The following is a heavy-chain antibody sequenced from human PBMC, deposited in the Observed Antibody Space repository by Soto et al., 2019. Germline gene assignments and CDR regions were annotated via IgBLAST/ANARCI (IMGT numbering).Heavy chain of an antibody. CDR3: AREGGAFYTSSRDWFDP. D-gene: IGHD6-6*01. V-gene: IGHV3-21*01. CDR2: ISSNGYYI. Sequence: EVQLVESGGGLVKPGGSLRLSCAASGFTFSRYTINWVRQAPGKGLEWVSSISSNGYYIYYADSVKGRFTISRDNAKNLLYLQMDSLRAEDTAVYFCAREGGAFYTSSRDWFDPWGQGTLVTVSS. J-gene: IGHJ5*02. CDR1: GFTFSRYT.